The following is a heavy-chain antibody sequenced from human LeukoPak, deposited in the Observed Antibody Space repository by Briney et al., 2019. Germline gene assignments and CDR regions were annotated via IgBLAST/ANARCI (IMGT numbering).Heavy chain of an antibody. V-gene: IGHV4-34*01. CDR1: GGSFSGYY. D-gene: IGHD5/OR15-5a*01. Sequence: SEALSLTCAVYGGSFSGYYWSWIRQPPGKRLEWIGEINHSGSTSYNPSLKSRVTISIDTSKNHFSLNLASVTAADTAVYYCARVPHAETMSGIVFYYYDYWGQGALVTVSS. CDR3: ARVPHAETMSGIVFYYYDY. J-gene: IGHJ4*02. CDR2: INHSGST.